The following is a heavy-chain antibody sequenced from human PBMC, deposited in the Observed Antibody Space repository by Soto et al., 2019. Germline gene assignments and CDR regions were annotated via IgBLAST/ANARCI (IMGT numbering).Heavy chain of an antibody. J-gene: IGHJ5*02. D-gene: IGHD6-19*01. Sequence: QITLKESGPTLVKPTQTLTLTCIVSGFSLRTSGVGVGWIRQPPGKALEWLGFIYWNDDKRYSPSLKSRLTIPQDTSTNQVVLTMTNMDPVDTDTYYCAKSGSSGWYGWFDPWGQETLVTVSS. CDR3: AKSGSSGWYGWFDP. CDR1: GFSLRTSGVG. CDR2: IYWNDDK. V-gene: IGHV2-5*01.